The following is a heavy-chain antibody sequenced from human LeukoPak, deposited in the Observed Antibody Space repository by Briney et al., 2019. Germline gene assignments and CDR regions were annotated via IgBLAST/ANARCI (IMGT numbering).Heavy chain of an antibody. D-gene: IGHD4-17*01. CDR2: IYPGDSDT. CDR1: GYSFPDYW. V-gene: IGHV5-51*01. Sequence: GESLKISCKGSGYSFPDYWIGWVRQMPGKGLEWMGIIYPGDSDTRYSPSFQGQVTISADKSISTAYLQWSSLKASDTAMYYCARNYGDYVDYFDYWGQGTLVTVSS. J-gene: IGHJ4*02. CDR3: ARNYGDYVDYFDY.